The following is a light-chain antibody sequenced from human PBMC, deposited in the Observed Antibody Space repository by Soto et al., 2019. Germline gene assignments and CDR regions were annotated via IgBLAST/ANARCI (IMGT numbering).Light chain of an antibody. CDR2: GAS. Sequence: EIVLTQSPGTLSLSPGERATLSCRASQSVSSSYLAWYQQKPGQAPRLLIYGASSSATGIPDRFSGSGSGTYFTLTISRLEHEDVAVYYCQQYGSSPRTFGQGTKLEIK. J-gene: IGKJ2*01. CDR1: QSVSSSY. CDR3: QQYGSSPRT. V-gene: IGKV3-20*01.